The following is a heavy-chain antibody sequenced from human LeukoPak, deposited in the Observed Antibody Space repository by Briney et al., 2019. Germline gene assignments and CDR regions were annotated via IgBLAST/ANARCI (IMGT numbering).Heavy chain of an antibody. J-gene: IGHJ4*02. D-gene: IGHD6-13*01. Sequence: GGSLRLSCAASRVTFGIYWMSWVRQAPGKALGWVANINQDGSETYYVDSVAGRFTISRDNTKDSLFLQMSSLRAEDTALYYCARAASTGTVDYWGQGTLVTVSS. V-gene: IGHV3-7*01. CDR1: RVTFGIYW. CDR3: ARAASTGTVDY. CDR2: INQDGSET.